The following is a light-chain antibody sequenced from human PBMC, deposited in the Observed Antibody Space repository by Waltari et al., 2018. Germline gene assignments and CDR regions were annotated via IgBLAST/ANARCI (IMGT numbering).Light chain of an antibody. J-gene: IGLJ3*02. CDR2: VNSDGSH. CDR3: QTGGHGTWV. CDR1: RWPRSNG. Sequence: VLTQFPPIPSSLGASVKPTCPPSRWPRSNGIPGPQQQPGKGPRYLMKVNSDGSHSKGDEIPDRFSGSSSGPERYLTISSLQSDDEADYYCQTGGHGTWVFGGGTKLTVL. V-gene: IGLV4-69*01.